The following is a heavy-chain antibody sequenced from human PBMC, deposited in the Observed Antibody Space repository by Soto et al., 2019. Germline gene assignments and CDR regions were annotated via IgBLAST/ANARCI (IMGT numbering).Heavy chain of an antibody. Sequence: GGSLSLSCAASGFTFSDYYMSWIRQAPGKGLEWVSYISSSSSYTNYADSVKGRFTISRDNSKNSLYLQMNSLRAEDTAVYYCARGSGSYLLYYFGYWGQGTLVTVSS. CDR1: GFTFSDYY. CDR2: ISSSSSYT. D-gene: IGHD1-26*01. CDR3: ARGSGSYLLYYFGY. J-gene: IGHJ4*02. V-gene: IGHV3-11*05.